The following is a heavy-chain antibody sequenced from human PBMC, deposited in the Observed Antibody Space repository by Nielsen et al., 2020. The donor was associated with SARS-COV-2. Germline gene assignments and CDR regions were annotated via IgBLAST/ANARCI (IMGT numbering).Heavy chain of an antibody. Sequence: LSLTCTVSGGSISSGGYYWSWIRQHPGKGLEWIGYIYYSGSTYYNPSLKSRVTISVDTSKNQFSLKLSSVTAADTAVYYCARYGVTVVTTGRWFDPWGQGTLVTVSS. D-gene: IGHD1-14*01. CDR2: IYYSGST. CDR1: GGSISSGGYY. CDR3: ARYGVTVVTTGRWFDP. V-gene: IGHV4-31*03. J-gene: IGHJ5*02.